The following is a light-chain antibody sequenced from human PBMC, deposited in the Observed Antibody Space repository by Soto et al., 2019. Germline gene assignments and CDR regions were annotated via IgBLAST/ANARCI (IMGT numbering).Light chain of an antibody. CDR2: EGS. CDR1: SSDVGSYNL. J-gene: IGLJ2*01. CDR3: CSYAGSSTLV. Sequence: SVLTQPASVSGSPGQSITISCTGTSSDVGSYNLVSWYQQHPGKAPKLMIYEGSKRPSGVSNRFSGSKSGNTASLTNSGLQAEDEADYYCCSYAGSSTLVFGGGTKLTVL. V-gene: IGLV2-23*01.